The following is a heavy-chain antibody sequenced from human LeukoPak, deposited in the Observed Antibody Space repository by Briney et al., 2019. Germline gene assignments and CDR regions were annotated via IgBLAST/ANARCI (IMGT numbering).Heavy chain of an antibody. J-gene: IGHJ1*01. Sequence: GGSLRLSCAASGFTFNNYAITWVRQAPGKGLEWVSSISSSGTNTYYADSVKGRFTISRDNSKNTLYLQMNSLRAEDTAVYYCAKDGHYDSSGFTLQYWGQGTLVTVSS. CDR3: AKDGHYDSSGFTLQY. CDR2: ISSSGTNT. D-gene: IGHD3-22*01. CDR1: GFTFNNYA. V-gene: IGHV3-23*01.